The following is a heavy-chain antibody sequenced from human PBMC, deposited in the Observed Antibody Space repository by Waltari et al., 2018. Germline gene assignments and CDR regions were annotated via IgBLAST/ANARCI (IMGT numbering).Heavy chain of an antibody. D-gene: IGHD1-26*01. Sequence: QLQLQESGPGLVKPSETLSLTCAVSGGSVTSSSYYWGWIRQPPGKGLEWIGTIYFNGITYYNPPLKSRVTISVDTSKSQFSLKLSSVTAADTAVYYCAREGVGATAFDIWGQGTMVTVSA. V-gene: IGHV4-39*02. CDR2: IYFNGIT. CDR1: GGSVTSSSYY. CDR3: AREGVGATAFDI. J-gene: IGHJ3*02.